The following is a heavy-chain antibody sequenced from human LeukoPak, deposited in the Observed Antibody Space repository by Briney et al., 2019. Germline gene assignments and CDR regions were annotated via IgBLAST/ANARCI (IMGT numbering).Heavy chain of an antibody. CDR1: GDSINSGSYY. Sequence: SETLSLTCTVSGDSINSGSYYRSWIRQPAGKGLEWIGRIYSSGRTNYNPSLKSRVTISIDTSKNQFSLRLSSVTAADTAVYYCARDLGGRYSSENWFDPWGQGTLVTVSS. CDR3: ARDLGGRYSSENWFDP. D-gene: IGHD1-26*01. V-gene: IGHV4-61*02. J-gene: IGHJ5*02. CDR2: IYSSGRT.